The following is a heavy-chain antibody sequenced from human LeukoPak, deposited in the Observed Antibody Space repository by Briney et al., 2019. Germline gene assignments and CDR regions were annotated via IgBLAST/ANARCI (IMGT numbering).Heavy chain of an antibody. D-gene: IGHD2-2*01. CDR2: ISAYNGNP. CDR3: ARDRENLPDPLLLNCSSTSCQEYYYYYGMDV. CDR1: GYTFTSYG. Sequence: ASVKVSCKASGYTFTSYGISWVRQAPGQGLEWMGWISAYNGNPNYAQKLQGRVTMTTDTSTSTAYMELRSLRSDDTAVYYCARDRENLPDPLLLNCSSTSCQEYYYYYGMDVWGQGTTVTVSS. V-gene: IGHV1-18*01. J-gene: IGHJ6*02.